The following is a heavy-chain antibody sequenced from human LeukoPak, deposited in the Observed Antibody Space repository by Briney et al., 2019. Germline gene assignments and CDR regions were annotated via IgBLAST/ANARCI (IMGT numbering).Heavy chain of an antibody. D-gene: IGHD3-10*01. CDR3: ARDYYGSGSQDI. J-gene: IGHJ4*02. Sequence: SETLSLTCTVSGGSISSYFWSWIRQPPGKGLEWIGYMYYSGSTKYNPSPKSRVTISVNTSKNQFSLKMSSVTAADTAIYYCARDYYGSGSQDIWGQGTLVTVSS. CDR2: MYYSGST. CDR1: GGSISSYF. V-gene: IGHV4-59*01.